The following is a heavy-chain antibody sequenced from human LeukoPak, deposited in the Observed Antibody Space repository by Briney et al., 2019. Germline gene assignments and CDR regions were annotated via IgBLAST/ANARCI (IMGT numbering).Heavy chain of an antibody. Sequence: ASVRVSCKASGYNLNTYGITWVRQAPGQGLEWMGWISAYNDDTKYSQKLQGRVTMTTDTSTSTAYMELRSLRSDDTAVYYCARDLKRGYSSGRYSWGTGSSNDYWGQGTLVTVSS. J-gene: IGHJ4*02. CDR3: ARDLKRGYSSGRYSWGTGSSNDY. V-gene: IGHV1-18*01. D-gene: IGHD6-19*01. CDR1: GYNLNTYG. CDR2: ISAYNDDT.